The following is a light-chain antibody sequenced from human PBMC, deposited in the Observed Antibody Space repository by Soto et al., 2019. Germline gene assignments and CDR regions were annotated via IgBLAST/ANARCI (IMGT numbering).Light chain of an antibody. J-gene: IGKJ5*01. Sequence: GDRVTITCQASQGISTHLSWYQQKPRRAPKVLIYDASTLETGVPSRFSGRGSGTDFTFTISSLQPEDIATYYCQQYDNLPITFGQGTRLEIK. V-gene: IGKV1-33*01. CDR2: DAS. CDR1: QGISTH. CDR3: QQYDNLPIT.